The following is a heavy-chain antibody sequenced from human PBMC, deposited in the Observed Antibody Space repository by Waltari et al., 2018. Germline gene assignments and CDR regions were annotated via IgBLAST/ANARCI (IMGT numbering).Heavy chain of an antibody. CDR2: ISPIFGSP. D-gene: IGHD3-10*01. J-gene: IGHJ3*02. V-gene: IGHV1-69*12. CDR1: SSPFGRFA. CDR3: AGRKVGEAFDI. Sequence: QVRLVQSGAEVKKPGYSVKVSCKASSSPFGRFALTWVRQPPGHGLEWVGGISPIFGSPNYAQKFQGRFTFTAVELTITVYMDLSGLTSEDTAVYFFAGRKVGEAFDIWGQGTMVIVSS.